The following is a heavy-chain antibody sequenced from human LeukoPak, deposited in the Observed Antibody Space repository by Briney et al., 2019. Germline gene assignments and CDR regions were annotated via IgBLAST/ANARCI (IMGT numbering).Heavy chain of an antibody. CDR2: TYYRSRWYS. D-gene: IGHD5-24*01. CDR3: VRDREPNWFDP. V-gene: IGHV6-1*01. CDR1: GDSVSSTSPT. J-gene: IGHJ5*02. Sequence: SQTLSLTCAISGDSVSSTSPTWNWIRQSPSRGLEWLGRTYYRSRWYSNYAPSVKSRITINPDTSKNQFSLQLNSVTPEDTAVYYCVRDREPNWFDPWGQGTLVTVSS.